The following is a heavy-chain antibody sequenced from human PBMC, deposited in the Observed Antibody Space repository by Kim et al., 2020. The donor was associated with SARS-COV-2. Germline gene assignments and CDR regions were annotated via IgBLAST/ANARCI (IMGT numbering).Heavy chain of an antibody. D-gene: IGHD5-12*01. V-gene: IGHV6-1*01. CDR2: YY. J-gene: IGHJ4*02. CDR3: ARTTATMFDF. Sequence: YYDYAFSMKSRITIKPDTSKNQYSLHLNSVTPEDTALYFCARTTATMFDFWGQGTLVTVSS.